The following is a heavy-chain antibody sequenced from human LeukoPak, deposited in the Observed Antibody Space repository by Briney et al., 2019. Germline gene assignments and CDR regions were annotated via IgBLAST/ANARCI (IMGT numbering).Heavy chain of an antibody. CDR1: GYTFTSYY. Sequence: ASVKVSCKASGYTFTSYYMHWVRQAPGQGLEWMGIINPSGSSTTYAQKFRGRVTMTRDMSTSTVYMELNSLTSEDTAVYYCARDSPEGSSGDIVMIVAAIEARNAFDFWGQGTMVTVSS. J-gene: IGHJ3*01. CDR3: ARDSPEGSSGDIVMIVAAIEARNAFDF. D-gene: IGHD2-15*01. CDR2: INPSGSST. V-gene: IGHV1-46*01.